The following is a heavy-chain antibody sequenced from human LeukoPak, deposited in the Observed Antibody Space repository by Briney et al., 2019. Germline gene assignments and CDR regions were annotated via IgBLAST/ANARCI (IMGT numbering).Heavy chain of an antibody. CDR1: GGFISGYY. Sequence: SETLSLTCTVSGGFISGYYWSWIRQPPGKGLEWIGYIYYDGSTRYNPSLKSRVTMSVDTSKNQFSLKLYSVTAADTAVYYCAKGGLAAVFDHWGQGTLVTVSS. V-gene: IGHV4-59*01. CDR2: IYYDGST. CDR3: AKGGLAAVFDH. D-gene: IGHD6-19*01. J-gene: IGHJ4*02.